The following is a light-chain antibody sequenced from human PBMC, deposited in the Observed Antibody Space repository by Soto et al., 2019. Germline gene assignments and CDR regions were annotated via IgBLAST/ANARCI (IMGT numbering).Light chain of an antibody. CDR2: DVS. Sequence: QSVLTQPASVSGSPGQSISISCTGTTSDVGRYNYVSWYQQHPGEAPKLMIYDVSYRPSWVSNRFSGSKSGITASLTISGLQAEDEADYYCNSFKTNSTYVFGTGTKVTVL. CDR1: TSDVGRYNY. J-gene: IGLJ1*01. V-gene: IGLV2-14*03. CDR3: NSFKTNSTYV.